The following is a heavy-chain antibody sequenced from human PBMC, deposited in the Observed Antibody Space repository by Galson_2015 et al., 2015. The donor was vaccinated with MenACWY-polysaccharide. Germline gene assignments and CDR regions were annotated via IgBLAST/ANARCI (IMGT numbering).Heavy chain of an antibody. V-gene: IGHV3-74*01. CDR1: GFTFSSYW. CDR2: INADGSNT. Sequence: SLRLSCAASGFTFSSYWMHWVRQAPGKGLVWVSRINADGSNTSYADSVKGRFTVSRDNAKNTLYLQMNSLRAEDTAVYYRTRPLGKGVDYWGQGTLVTVSS. J-gene: IGHJ4*02. D-gene: IGHD1-26*01. CDR3: TRPLGKGVDY.